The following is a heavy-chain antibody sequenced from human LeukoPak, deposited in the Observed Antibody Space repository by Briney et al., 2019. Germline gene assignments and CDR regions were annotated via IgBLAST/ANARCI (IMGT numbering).Heavy chain of an antibody. J-gene: IGHJ6*02. CDR1: GFTFSSYW. D-gene: IGHD3-22*01. V-gene: IGHV3-74*01. CDR2: INSDGSST. CDR3: ARAPYYYEYYYYGMDV. Sequence: GGSLRLSCAASGFTFSSYWMHWVRQAPGKGLVWVSRINSDGSSTSYADSVKGRFTISRDNAKNTLYLQINSLRAEDTAVYYCARAPYYYEYYYYGMDVWGQGTTVTVSS.